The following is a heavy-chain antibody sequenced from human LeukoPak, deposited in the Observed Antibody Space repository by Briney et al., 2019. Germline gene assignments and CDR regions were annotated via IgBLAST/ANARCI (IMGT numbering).Heavy chain of an antibody. CDR3: ASLEMATGLDAFDI. Sequence: ASVKVSCKASGYTFTGYYMHWVRQAPGQGLEWMGWINPNSGGTNYAQKFQGRVTMTRDTSICTAYMEPSRLRSDDTAVYYCASLEMATGLDAFDIWGRGTMVTVSS. J-gene: IGHJ3*02. CDR1: GYTFTGYY. D-gene: IGHD5-24*01. CDR2: INPNSGGT. V-gene: IGHV1-2*02.